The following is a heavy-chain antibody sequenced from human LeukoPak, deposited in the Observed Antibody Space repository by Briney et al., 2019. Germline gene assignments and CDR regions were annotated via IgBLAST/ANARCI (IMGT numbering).Heavy chain of an antibody. V-gene: IGHV5-10-1*01. D-gene: IGHD6-13*01. CDR3: ARHEGYSSSAEVY. J-gene: IGHJ4*02. CDR2: IDPSDAYT. CDR1: GYSFTSYW. Sequence: GESLRISCKGSGYSFTSYWISWVRQMPGKGLEWMGRIDPSDAYTNYSPSVQGHVTISSDKSIKTAYLQWSSLKASDTAMYYSARHEGYSSSAEVYGGQGTLVTVSS.